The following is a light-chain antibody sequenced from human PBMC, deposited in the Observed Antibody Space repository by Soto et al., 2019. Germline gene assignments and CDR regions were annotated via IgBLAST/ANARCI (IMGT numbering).Light chain of an antibody. CDR1: QSISSY. V-gene: IGKV1-39*01. CDR2: AAS. J-gene: IGKJ1*01. CDR3: QQSYSTLWT. Sequence: DIHMTQTNSSLSASVGDTVTFTCRASQSISSYLNWYQQKPGKAPKLLIYAASSLQSGVPSRFSGSGSGTDFTLTISRLQPEDFVTYYCQQSYSTLWTFG.